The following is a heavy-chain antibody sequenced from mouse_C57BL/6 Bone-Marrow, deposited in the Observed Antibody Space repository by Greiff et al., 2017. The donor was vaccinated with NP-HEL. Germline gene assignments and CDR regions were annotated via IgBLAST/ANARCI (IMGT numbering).Heavy chain of an antibody. CDR3: AREDYYGRYYYAMYY. CDR2: IGPGSGST. D-gene: IGHD1-1*01. J-gene: IGHJ4*01. Sequence: VKVVESGAELVKPGASVKISCKASGYTFTDYYINWVKQRPGQGLEWIGKIGPGSGSTYYNEKFKGKATLTADTSSSTSDMQLSSHTSEDSAVYFCAREDYYGRYYYAMYYWGQGTSVTVSS. CDR1: GYTFTDYY. V-gene: IGHV1-77*01.